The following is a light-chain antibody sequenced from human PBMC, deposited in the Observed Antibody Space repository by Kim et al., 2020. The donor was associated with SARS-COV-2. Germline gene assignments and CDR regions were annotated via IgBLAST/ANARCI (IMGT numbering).Light chain of an antibody. V-gene: IGLV2-11*01. CDR3: YSYAGSDTGV. J-gene: IGLJ1*01. Sequence: QSALTQPRSVSGSPGQSVTISCTGTSNDVGYFNYVSWYQQFPDKAPKLLIHDVTKRPSGVPDRFSGYKSGNTASLTISGLQVEDEADYYCYSYAGSDTGVFGTGTKVTVL. CDR2: DVT. CDR1: SNDVGYFNY.